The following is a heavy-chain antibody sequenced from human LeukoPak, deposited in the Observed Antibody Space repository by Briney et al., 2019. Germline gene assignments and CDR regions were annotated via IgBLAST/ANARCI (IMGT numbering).Heavy chain of an antibody. CDR3: ARLRIYLTAVVTVPCFDH. Sequence: PSETLSLNCTVSGGAMSSYYWSWIRQSPGKGLEWIGHTHYSGSTTYNSSLKSRLTISVDTSKNQFSLKLSSVTAADTAVYYCARLRIYLTAVVTVPCFDHWGHGTLVTVSS. J-gene: IGHJ2*01. D-gene: IGHD4-11*01. V-gene: IGHV4-59*01. CDR2: THYSGST. CDR1: GGAMSSYY.